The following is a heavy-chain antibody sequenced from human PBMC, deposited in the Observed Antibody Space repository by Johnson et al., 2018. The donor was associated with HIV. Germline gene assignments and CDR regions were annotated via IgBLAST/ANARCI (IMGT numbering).Heavy chain of an antibody. CDR1: GFTFSSYG. Sequence: QVQLVESGGGVVQPGRSLRLSCAASGFTFSSYGMHWVRQAPGQGLEWVAVISYDGSNKYYADSVKGRFTISRDNSKNTLYLQMNSLSAEDTAVYYCAKDFSSSWGRAFDIWGQGTMVTVSS. D-gene: IGHD6-13*01. CDR2: ISYDGSNK. V-gene: IGHV3-30*19. J-gene: IGHJ3*02. CDR3: AKDFSSSWGRAFDI.